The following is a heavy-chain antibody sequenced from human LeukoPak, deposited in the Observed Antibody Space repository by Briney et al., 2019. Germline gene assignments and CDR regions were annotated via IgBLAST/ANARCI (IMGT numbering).Heavy chain of an antibody. J-gene: IGHJ4*02. Sequence: TLSLTCTVSGGSISRDYWSWIRQPPGKGLEWIGYIYYTGSTNYNPSLKSRVTISVDTSKNQFSLKLSSVTAADTAVYYRARGRNELLLEGVYYFDYWGQGTLVTVSS. CDR3: ARGRNELLLEGVYYFDY. CDR1: GGSISRDY. V-gene: IGHV4-59*12. CDR2: IYYTGST. D-gene: IGHD2-15*01.